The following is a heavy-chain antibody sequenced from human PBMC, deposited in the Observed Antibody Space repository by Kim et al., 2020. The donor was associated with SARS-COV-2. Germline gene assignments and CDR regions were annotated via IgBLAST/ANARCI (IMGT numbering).Heavy chain of an antibody. Sequence: SETLSLTCTVSGGSISSGGYYWSWIRQHPGKGLEWIGYIYYSGSTYYNPSLKSRVTISVDTSKNQFSLKLSSVTAADTAVYYCARVNEVDGSGSYYAPHFDYWGQGTLVTVSS. D-gene: IGHD3-10*01. J-gene: IGHJ4*02. CDR1: GGSISSGGYY. CDR2: IYYSGST. CDR3: ARVNEVDGSGSYYAPHFDY. V-gene: IGHV4-31*03.